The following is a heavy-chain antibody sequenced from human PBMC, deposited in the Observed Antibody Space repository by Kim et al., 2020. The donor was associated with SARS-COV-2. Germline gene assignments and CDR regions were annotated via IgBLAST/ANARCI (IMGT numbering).Heavy chain of an antibody. CDR1: GYTFTSYG. CDR3: ARDGPLRGSLHYYYGMDV. CDR2: ISAYNGNT. J-gene: IGHJ6*02. V-gene: IGHV1-18*01. D-gene: IGHD3-10*01. Sequence: ASVKISCKASGYTFTSYGISWVRQAPGQGLEWMGWISAYNGNTNYAQKLQGRVTMTTDTSTSTAYMELRSLRSDDTAVYYCARDGPLRGSLHYYYGMDVWGQGTTVTVSS.